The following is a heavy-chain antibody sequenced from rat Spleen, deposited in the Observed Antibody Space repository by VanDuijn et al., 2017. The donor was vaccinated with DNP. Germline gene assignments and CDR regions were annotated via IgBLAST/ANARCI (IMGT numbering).Heavy chain of an antibody. CDR1: GLTFSDYF. D-gene: IGHD1-10*01. J-gene: IGHJ2*01. V-gene: IGHV5-7*01. CDR2: ITNTGTRT. Sequence: EVQLVESGGGLVQPGRSLKLSCAASGLTFSDYFMSWVRQAPKKGLEWVATITNTGTRTFYSDPVRGRFTVSRDNAESRLYLQLNSLKSEDTATYYCARHNYNFDYWGQGVMVTVSS. CDR3: ARHNYNFDY.